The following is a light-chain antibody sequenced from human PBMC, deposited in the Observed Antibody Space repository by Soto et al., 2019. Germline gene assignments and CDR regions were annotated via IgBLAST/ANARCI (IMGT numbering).Light chain of an antibody. CDR1: NSDIGAHDH. J-gene: IGLJ2*01. CDR2: EVT. V-gene: IGLV2-14*01. CDR3: GSYASATLI. Sequence: QSVLTQPASVSGSPGQSITISCTGSNSDIGAHDHVSWYQQHPGKPPTLLIYEVTFRPSGVPNRFSGSKSGNTATLTISGLLTEDEADYYCGSYASATLIFGGGTKLTVL.